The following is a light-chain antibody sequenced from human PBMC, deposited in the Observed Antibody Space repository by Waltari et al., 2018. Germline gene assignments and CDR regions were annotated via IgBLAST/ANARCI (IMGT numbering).Light chain of an antibody. Sequence: DIQMTQSPSTLSASVGDRVPITCRASQSIGGWLAWYQQKPGKAPNLLIFKASFLEGGVPSRFSGSGSGTDFTLTISSLQPDDFATYYCQQYQTYPLTFGLGTKLEI. V-gene: IGKV1-5*03. CDR1: QSIGGW. CDR3: QQYQTYPLT. J-gene: IGKJ2*01. CDR2: KAS.